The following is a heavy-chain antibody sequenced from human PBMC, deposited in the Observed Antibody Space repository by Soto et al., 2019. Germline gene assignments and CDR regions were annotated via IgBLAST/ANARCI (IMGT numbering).Heavy chain of an antibody. Sequence: PSETLSLTCTVSGGSISSGGYYWSWIRQHPGKGLEWIGYIYYSGSTYYNPSLKSQDTISVDTSKNQLSMKLSSVTAADTAGKYCARDVDFWSGYYYYYYMDVWGKGTMVTVSS. CDR3: ARDVDFWSGYYYYYYMDV. CDR2: IYYSGST. CDR1: GGSISSGGYY. D-gene: IGHD3-3*01. J-gene: IGHJ6*03. V-gene: IGHV4-31*01.